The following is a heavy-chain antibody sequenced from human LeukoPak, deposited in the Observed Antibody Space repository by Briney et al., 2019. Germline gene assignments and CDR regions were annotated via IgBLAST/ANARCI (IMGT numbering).Heavy chain of an antibody. CDR1: GGSISSGGYY. CDR2: IYYSGST. V-gene: IGHV4-61*08. Sequence: PSETLSLTCTVSGGSISSGGYYWSWIRQPPGKGLEWIGYIYYSGSTNYNPSLKSRVTISVDTSKNQFSLKLSSVTAADTAVYYCARLPASSGWYRHPTYFDYWGQGTLVTVSS. J-gene: IGHJ4*02. CDR3: ARLPASSGWYRHPTYFDY. D-gene: IGHD6-19*01.